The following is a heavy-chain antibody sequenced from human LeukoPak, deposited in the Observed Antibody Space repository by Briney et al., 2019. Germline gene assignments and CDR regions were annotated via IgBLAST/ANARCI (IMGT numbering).Heavy chain of an antibody. J-gene: IGHJ4*02. Sequence: ASVKVSCRASGYTFTSYYMRWVRQAPGQGLEWMGWINPNSGGTNYAQKFQGRVTMTRDTSISTAYMELSRLRSDDTAVYYCASFTMVRGAPPDRRLGTFDYWGQGTLVTVSS. D-gene: IGHD3-10*01. V-gene: IGHV1-2*02. CDR3: ASFTMVRGAPPDRRLGTFDY. CDR2: INPNSGGT. CDR1: GYTFTSYY.